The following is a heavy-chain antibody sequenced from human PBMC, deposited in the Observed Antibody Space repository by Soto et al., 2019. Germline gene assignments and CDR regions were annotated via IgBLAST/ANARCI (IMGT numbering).Heavy chain of an antibody. Sequence: QVQLVQSGAEVKKPGASVKVSCKASGYTFTSYDINWVRQATGQGLEWMGWMNPNSGNTGYAQKFQGRVTMTRNTSISTAYMGLSSLRSEDTAVYYCARGTQYYDFWSGYYRSSGGAYGGIDYWGQGTLVTVSS. CDR1: GYTFTSYD. CDR2: MNPNSGNT. D-gene: IGHD3-3*01. J-gene: IGHJ4*02. V-gene: IGHV1-8*01. CDR3: ARGTQYYDFWSGYYRSSGGAYGGIDY.